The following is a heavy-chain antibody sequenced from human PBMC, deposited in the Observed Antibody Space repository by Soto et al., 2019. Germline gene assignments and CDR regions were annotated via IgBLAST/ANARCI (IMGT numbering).Heavy chain of an antibody. CDR1: GGSISRYY. J-gene: IGHJ6*03. CDR3: ARAPGINYYYYMDV. CDR2: IYYSGST. D-gene: IGHD7-27*01. Sequence: SETLSLTWTVAGGSISRYYWSWIRQPPGKGLEWIGYIYYSGSTNYNPSLKSRVTISVDTSKNQFSLKLTSVTAADTAVYYCARAPGINYYYYMDVWGKGTTVTVSS. V-gene: IGHV4-59*01.